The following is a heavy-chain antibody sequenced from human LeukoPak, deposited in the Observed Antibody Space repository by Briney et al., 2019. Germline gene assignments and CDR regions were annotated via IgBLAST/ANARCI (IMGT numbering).Heavy chain of an antibody. CDR2: INHSGST. Sequence: PSETLSLTCAVYGGSFSGFYGSWIRQPPGKGLEWIGEINHSGSTNYNPSLKSRVTISVDTSKNQFSLKLSSVTAADTAVYYCARELYVAVAGTAPNWFDPWGQGTLVTVSS. CDR1: GGSFSGFY. J-gene: IGHJ5*02. CDR3: ARELYVAVAGTAPNWFDP. V-gene: IGHV4-34*01. D-gene: IGHD6-19*01.